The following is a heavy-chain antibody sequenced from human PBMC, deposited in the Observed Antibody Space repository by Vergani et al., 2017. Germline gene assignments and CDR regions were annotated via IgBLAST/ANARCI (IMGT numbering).Heavy chain of an antibody. CDR2: ISSSSSYI. V-gene: IGHV3-21*01. CDR1: GFTFSSYS. D-gene: IGHD3-10*01. CDR3: ARDLELRAFDI. Sequence: EVQLVESGGGLVKPGGSLRLSCAASGFTFSSYSMNWVRQAPAKGLEWVSSISSSSSYIYYADSVKGRFTISRDNAKNSLYLQMNSLRAEDTAVYYCARDLELRAFDIWGQGTMVTVSS. J-gene: IGHJ3*02.